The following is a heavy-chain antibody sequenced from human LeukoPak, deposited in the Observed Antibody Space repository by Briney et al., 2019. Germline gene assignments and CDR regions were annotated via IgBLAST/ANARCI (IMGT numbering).Heavy chain of an antibody. V-gene: IGHV3-74*01. CDR2: ISSDGSTT. CDR3: ARVGSLGNWYFDL. D-gene: IGHD2-15*01. CDR1: GFTFSSSW. J-gene: IGHJ2*01. Sequence: PGGSLRLSCAASGFTFSSSWMHWVRQAPGKGLVWVSLISSDGSTTSYADSVKGRFTISRDNAKNTLCLQMNSLRAEDTAVYYCARVGSLGNWYFDLWGRGTLVTVSS.